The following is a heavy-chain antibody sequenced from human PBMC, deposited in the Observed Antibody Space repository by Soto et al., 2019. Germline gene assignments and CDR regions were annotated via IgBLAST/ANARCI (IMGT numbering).Heavy chain of an antibody. D-gene: IGHD2-21*02. Sequence: QITLKESSPTLVKPTQTLTLTCSFSGFSLSTSGVGVGWIRQPPGKALEWLALIYWDDDMRYSPSLKRRLTITKDTSKNQVVLTLTDMDPVDTATYYCARGTGGGNSCYFDYWGQGTLVTVSS. J-gene: IGHJ4*02. CDR2: IYWDDDM. V-gene: IGHV2-5*02. CDR1: GFSLSTSGVG. CDR3: ARGTGGGNSCYFDY.